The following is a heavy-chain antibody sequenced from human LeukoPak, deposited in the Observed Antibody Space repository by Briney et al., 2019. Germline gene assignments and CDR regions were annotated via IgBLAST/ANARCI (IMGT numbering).Heavy chain of an antibody. Sequence: PSETLSLTCTVSGVSISRSNSYWGWIRQPPGKGLEWIGSIYYSGNAYYNASLKSQVSISIDMSKNQFSLRLTSVTAADTAVYYCARQTGSGLFILPGGQGTLVTVSS. CDR2: IYYSGNA. V-gene: IGHV4-39*01. J-gene: IGHJ4*02. CDR3: ARQTGSGLFILP. D-gene: IGHD3/OR15-3a*01. CDR1: GVSISRSNSY.